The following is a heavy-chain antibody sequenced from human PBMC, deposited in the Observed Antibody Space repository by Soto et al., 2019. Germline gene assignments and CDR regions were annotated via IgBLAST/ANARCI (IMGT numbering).Heavy chain of an antibody. CDR1: GYTFTSYA. CDR2: INAGNGNT. CDR3: ARKYGSGKFSAVDI. D-gene: IGHD3-10*01. Sequence: QVQLVQSGAEVKKPGASVKVSCKASGYTFTSYAMHWVRQAPGQRLEWMGWINAGNGNTKYSQKFQGRCTITRDTSASTAYMELSSLRSEDTAVYYCARKYGSGKFSAVDIWGQGTMVTVSS. V-gene: IGHV1-3*01. J-gene: IGHJ3*02.